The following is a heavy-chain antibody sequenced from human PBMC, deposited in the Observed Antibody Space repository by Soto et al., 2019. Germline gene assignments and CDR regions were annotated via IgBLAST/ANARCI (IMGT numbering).Heavy chain of an antibody. Sequence: GGSLRLSCAASGFTFSSYCMHWVRQAPGKGLEWVAVIWYDGSNKYYADSVKGRFTISRDNSKNTLYLQMNSLRAEDTAVYYCARGNDRNRGEYYYYGMDLWGQGTTVTVSS. CDR3: ARGNDRNRGEYYYYGMDL. D-gene: IGHD3-16*01. V-gene: IGHV3-33*01. J-gene: IGHJ6*02. CDR2: IWYDGSNK. CDR1: GFTFSSYC.